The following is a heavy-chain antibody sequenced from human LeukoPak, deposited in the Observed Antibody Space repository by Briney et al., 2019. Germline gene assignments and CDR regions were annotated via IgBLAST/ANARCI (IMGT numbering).Heavy chain of an antibody. Sequence: GGSLRLSCAASGYTFSRYWMHWVRQGPGKGLVWVSRINEDGSSTSYAESVRGRFTISRDNAKNTLYLQMNSLGAEDTAVYYCTTDTFGARDSWGQGTLVTVSS. J-gene: IGHJ4*02. CDR2: INEDGSST. CDR1: GYTFSRYW. D-gene: IGHD3-10*01. V-gene: IGHV3-74*01. CDR3: TTDTFGARDS.